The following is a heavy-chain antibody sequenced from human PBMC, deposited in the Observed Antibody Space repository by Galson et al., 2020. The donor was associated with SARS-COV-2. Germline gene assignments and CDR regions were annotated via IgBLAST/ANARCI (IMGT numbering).Heavy chain of an antibody. V-gene: IGHV3-30*04. CDR3: VRSYSGGYFIEFYP. J-gene: IGHJ5*02. D-gene: IGHD1-26*01. Sequence: GGSLRLSCAASGFTLSSYAMHWVRQAPGKGLEWVAVISYDGSNKYYADSVKGRFTISRDNSKNTLYLQMNSLRAEDTAVYYCVRSYSGGYFIEFYPWGQGALVVFSS. CDR2: ISYDGSNK. CDR1: GFTLSSYA.